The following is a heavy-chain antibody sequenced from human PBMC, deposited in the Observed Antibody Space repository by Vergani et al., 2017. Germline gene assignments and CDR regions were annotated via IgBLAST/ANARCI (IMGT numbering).Heavy chain of an antibody. CDR1: GFTFSSYS. J-gene: IGHJ4*02. V-gene: IGHV3-48*01. CDR2: ISSSSSTI. CDR3: EREDDVGNSLRGPFDY. Sequence: EVQLVESGGGLVQPGGSLRLSCAASGFTFSSYSMHWVRQAPGKGLEWVSYISSSSSTIYYADSVKGRFTISRDNAKNSLYLQMNSLRAEDTAVYYCEREDDVGNSLRGPFDYGGQGTLVTVSS. D-gene: IGHD4-23*01.